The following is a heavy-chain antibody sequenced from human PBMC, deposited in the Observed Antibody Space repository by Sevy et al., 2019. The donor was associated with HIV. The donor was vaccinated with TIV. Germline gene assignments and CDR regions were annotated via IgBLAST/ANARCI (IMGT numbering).Heavy chain of an antibody. CDR1: GFTFSSYS. D-gene: IGHD3-22*01. CDR2: ISSSSSTI. Sequence: GSLRLSFAASGFTFSSYSMNWVRQAPGKGLEWVSYISSSSSTIYYADSVKGRFTFSRDNAKNLMYLQMNSLGAEDTAVYYCARDDYYDSSGYYYGSAFDIWGQGTMVTVSS. V-gene: IGHV3-48*01. J-gene: IGHJ3*02. CDR3: ARDDYYDSSGYYYGSAFDI.